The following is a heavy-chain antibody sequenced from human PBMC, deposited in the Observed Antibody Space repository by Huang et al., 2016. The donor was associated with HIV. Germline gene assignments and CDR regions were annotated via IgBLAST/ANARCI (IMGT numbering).Heavy chain of an antibody. V-gene: IGHV3-23*01. J-gene: IGHJ4*02. D-gene: IGHD2-8*02. CDR2: MSGSSGNT. CDR3: AKKGGLTGFQPLDY. Sequence: EVQLLESGGGLVQPGGSLRLSCTASEFTWSSYGMSGVRQEPGKGLEWGSTMSGSSGNTYYAYAVKGRFTISRDKSKNTLYLQMNSLRAEDTAVYFCAKKGGLTGFQPLDYWGQGTQVTVSS. CDR1: EFTWSSYG.